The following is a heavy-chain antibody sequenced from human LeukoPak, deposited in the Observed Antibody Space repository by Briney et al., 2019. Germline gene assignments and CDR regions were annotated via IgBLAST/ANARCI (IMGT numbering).Heavy chain of an antibody. V-gene: IGHV3-30-3*01. CDR3: ARDFEGPIDY. CDR2: ISYDGSNK. D-gene: IGHD3-9*01. J-gene: IGHJ4*02. Sequence: QPGRSLRLSCAASGFTFSSYAMHWVRQAPGKGLEWVAVISYDGSNKYYADSVKGRFTIPRDNSKNTLYLQMDSLRAEDTAVYYCARDFEGPIDYWGQGTLVTVSS. CDR1: GFTFSSYA.